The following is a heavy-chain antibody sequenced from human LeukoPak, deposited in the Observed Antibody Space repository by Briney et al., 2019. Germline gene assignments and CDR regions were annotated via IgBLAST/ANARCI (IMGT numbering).Heavy chain of an antibody. D-gene: IGHD2-2*01. CDR3: ARGPDIVVVPAAPGYYYMDV. J-gene: IGHJ6*03. Sequence: ASVKVSCKASGGTFSSYAISWVRQAPGQGLEWMGGIIPIFGTANYAQKFQGRVTITTDESTSTAYMELSSLRSEDTAVYYCARGPDIVVVPAAPGYYYMDVWGKGTTVTVSS. CDR2: IIPIFGTA. V-gene: IGHV1-69*05. CDR1: GGTFSSYA.